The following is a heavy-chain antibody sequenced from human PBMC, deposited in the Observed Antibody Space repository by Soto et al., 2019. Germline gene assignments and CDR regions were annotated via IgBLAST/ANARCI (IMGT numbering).Heavy chain of an antibody. Sequence: EVQLLESGGGLVQTGGSLRLSCAACGFTFSSYAMSWVRQAPGKWLEWVSAISGSGGSTYYADSVKGRFTISRDNSKKPLYLQMTSLRAEDNAVYYRASERMRRGERYSNNGVWRIRSDYYDRGMDGRGQATTVTVPS. CDR3: ASERMRRGERYSNNGVWRIRSDYYDRGMDG. CDR2: ISGSGGST. V-gene: IGHV3-23*01. J-gene: IGHJ6*02. D-gene: IGHD2-8*01. CDR1: GFTFSSYA.